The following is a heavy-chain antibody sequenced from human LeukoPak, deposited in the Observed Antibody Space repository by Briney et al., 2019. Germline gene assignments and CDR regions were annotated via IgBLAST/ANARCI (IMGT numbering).Heavy chain of an antibody. V-gene: IGHV3-21*01. CDR2: ISSSSAYI. J-gene: IGHJ6*02. D-gene: IGHD1-26*01. CDR3: ARLPLIRYGMDV. Sequence: PGGSLRLSCAASGFTFSSYSMNWVRQAPGKGLEWVSSISSSSAYIYYADSMKGRFTISRDNAKNSLFLQMNSLRAEDTAVYYCARLPLIRYGMDVWGQGTTVTVSS. CDR1: GFTFSSYS.